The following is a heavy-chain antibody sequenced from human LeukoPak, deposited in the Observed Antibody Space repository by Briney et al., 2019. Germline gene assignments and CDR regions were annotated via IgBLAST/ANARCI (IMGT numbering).Heavy chain of an antibody. CDR3: ARYQTYGSGSYPLP. Sequence: PSETLSLTCTVSGGSISSGTYYWTWIRQPAGKGLEWIGRIYTSGTTNYNPSLKSRVTISMDTSKNQFSLNLSSVTAADTAVYYCARYQTYGSGSYPLPWGQGTLVTVSS. CDR2: IYTSGTT. V-gene: IGHV4-61*02. D-gene: IGHD3-10*01. CDR1: GGSISSGTYY. J-gene: IGHJ5*02.